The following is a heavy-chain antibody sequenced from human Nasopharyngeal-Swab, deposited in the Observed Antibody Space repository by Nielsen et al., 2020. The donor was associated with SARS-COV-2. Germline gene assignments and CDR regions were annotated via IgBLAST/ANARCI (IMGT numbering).Heavy chain of an antibody. CDR2: IYYSGNT. CDR1: GDSISLAAFY. V-gene: IGHV4-31*03. D-gene: IGHD5-24*01. CDR3: ARATVEMPTITYWYFDL. J-gene: IGHJ2*01. Sequence: SETLSLTCTVSGDSISLAAFYWSWIRQYPGKGLEWIGYIYYSGNTYYNPSLESRVSISVDTSENRFSLKLSSVTAADTAVYYCARATVEMPTITYWYFDLWGRGTLVAVS.